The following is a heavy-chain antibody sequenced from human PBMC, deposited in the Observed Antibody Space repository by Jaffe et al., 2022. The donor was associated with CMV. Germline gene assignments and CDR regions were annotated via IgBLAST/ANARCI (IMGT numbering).Heavy chain of an antibody. D-gene: IGHD2-8*01. Sequence: QVQLQQWGAGLLKPSETLSLTCAVYGGSFSGYYWSWIRQPPGKGLEWIGEINHSGSTNYNPSLKSRVTISVDTSKNQFSLKLSSVTAADTAVYYCARGNDNGYCTNGVCHGPATRYFDYWGQGTLVTVSS. V-gene: IGHV4-34*01. CDR1: GGSFSGYY. J-gene: IGHJ4*02. CDR2: INHSGST. CDR3: ARGNDNGYCTNGVCHGPATRYFDY.